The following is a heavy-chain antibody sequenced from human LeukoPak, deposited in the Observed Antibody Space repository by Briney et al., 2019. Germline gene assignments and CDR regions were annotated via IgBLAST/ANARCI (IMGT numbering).Heavy chain of an antibody. Sequence: PGGSLRLSCAASGSSFSGYGMHWVRQVPGKGLEWVAFIRYDGSTKFYTDSVKGRFAISRDNSKNTLSLQMNSLRTEDTAVYYCAALHTGTFVDYWGQGTLVTVSS. D-gene: IGHD4-17*01. CDR3: AALHTGTFVDY. J-gene: IGHJ4*02. CDR1: GSSFSGYG. V-gene: IGHV3-30*02. CDR2: IRYDGSTK.